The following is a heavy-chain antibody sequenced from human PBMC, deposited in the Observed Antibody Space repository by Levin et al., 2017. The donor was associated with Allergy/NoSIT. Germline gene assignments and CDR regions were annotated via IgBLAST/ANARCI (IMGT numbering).Heavy chain of an antibody. Sequence: GESLKISCAASGFTFSNYDMHWVRQATGKGLEWVSAIGTAGDTYYPGSVKGRFTISRENAKNSLYLQMNSLRAGDTAVYYCARAGYDFWTGYPTDAFDIWGQGTMVTVSS. J-gene: IGHJ3*02. CDR1: GFTFSNYD. V-gene: IGHV3-13*01. CDR3: ARAGYDFWTGYPTDAFDI. D-gene: IGHD3-3*01. CDR2: IGTAGDT.